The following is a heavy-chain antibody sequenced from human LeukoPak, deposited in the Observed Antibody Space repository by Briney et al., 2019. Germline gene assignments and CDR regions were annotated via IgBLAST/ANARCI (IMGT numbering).Heavy chain of an antibody. CDR1: GGSVSSENSY. V-gene: IGHV4-61*02. J-gene: IGHJ4*02. CDR2: IYADGSS. CDR3: ARGYYYRG. D-gene: IGHD3-10*01. Sequence: SETLSLTCTVSGGSVSSENSYWNWIRQPAGKGLEWIGRIYADGSSTYNPSLKSRVTISVDTSKNQFSLRLTSMTAADTAVYYRARGYYYRGWGQGTLVTVSS.